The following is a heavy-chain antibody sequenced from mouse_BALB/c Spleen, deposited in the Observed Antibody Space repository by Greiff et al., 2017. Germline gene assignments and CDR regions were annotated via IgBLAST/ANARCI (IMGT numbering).Heavy chain of an antibody. CDR2: IDPANGNT. V-gene: IGHV14-3*02. Sequence: EVQLVESGAELVKPGASVKLSCTASGFNIKDTYMHWVKQRPQQGLEWIGRIDPANGNTKYDPKFQGKATITADTSSNTAYLQLSSLTSEDTAVYYCARMDYGYDYYAMDYWGQGTSVTVSS. D-gene: IGHD1-2*01. CDR3: ARMDYGYDYYAMDY. J-gene: IGHJ4*01. CDR1: GFNIKDTY.